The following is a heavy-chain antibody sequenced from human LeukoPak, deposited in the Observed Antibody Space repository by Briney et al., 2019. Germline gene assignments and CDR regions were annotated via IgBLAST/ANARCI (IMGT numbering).Heavy chain of an antibody. CDR1: GFTFRSYE. Sequence: GGSLRLSCAASGFTFRSYEMNWVRQAPGKGLEWVSYISSSGSSIYYADSVEGRFTISRDNAKNSLYLQMSSLRAEDTAVYYCARVGTKTYYYVSSGFLDYWGQGTLVTVSS. CDR2: ISSSGSSI. J-gene: IGHJ4*02. CDR3: ARVGTKTYYYVSSGFLDY. D-gene: IGHD3-22*01. V-gene: IGHV3-48*03.